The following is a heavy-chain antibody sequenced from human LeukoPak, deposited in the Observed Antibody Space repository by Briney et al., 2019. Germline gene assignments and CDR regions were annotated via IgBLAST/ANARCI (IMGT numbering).Heavy chain of an antibody. Sequence: SETLSLTCGVSGGSISSGDYSWSWIRQPPGKGLEWIGYIYYTGSTQYNPSLKSRVTMSLDKSKNQFSLKLSSVTAADTAVYYCARDLFRGVSDPGYWGQGTLVTVSS. CDR2: IYYTGST. V-gene: IGHV4-30-4*07. CDR3: ARDLFRGVSDPGY. D-gene: IGHD3-10*01. CDR1: GGSISSGDYS. J-gene: IGHJ4*02.